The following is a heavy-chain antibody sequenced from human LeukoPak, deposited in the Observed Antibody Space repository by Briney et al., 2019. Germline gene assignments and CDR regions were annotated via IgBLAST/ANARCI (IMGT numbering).Heavy chain of an antibody. CDR1: GFTFSGSA. Sequence: PGGSLKLSCAASGFTFSGSAMHWVRQASGKGLEWVGRIRSKANSYATAHAASVKGRFTISRDDSKNTAYLQMNSLKTEDTAVYYCTRPGVDFDYWGQGTLVTVSS. CDR3: TRPGVDFDY. D-gene: IGHD5-24*01. J-gene: IGHJ4*02. V-gene: IGHV3-73*01. CDR2: IRSKANSYAT.